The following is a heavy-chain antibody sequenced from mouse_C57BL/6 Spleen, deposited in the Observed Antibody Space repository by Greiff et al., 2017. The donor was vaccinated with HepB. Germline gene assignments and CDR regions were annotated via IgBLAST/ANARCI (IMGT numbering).Heavy chain of an antibody. CDR2: INPNNGGT. J-gene: IGHJ4*01. V-gene: IGHV1-18*01. CDR3: ARESNHGGYYAMDY. D-gene: IGHD2-5*01. CDR1: GYTFTDYN. Sequence: EVQLQQSGPELVKPGASVKIPCKASGYTFTDYNMDWVKQSHGKSLEWIGDINPNNGGTIYNQKFKGKGTLTVDKSSSTAYMELRSLTSEDTAVYYCARESNHGGYYAMDYWGQGTSVTVSS.